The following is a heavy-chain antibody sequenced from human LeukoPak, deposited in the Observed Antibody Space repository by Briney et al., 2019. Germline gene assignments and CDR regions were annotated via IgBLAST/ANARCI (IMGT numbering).Heavy chain of an antibody. CDR3: ATRENRNWFDP. V-gene: IGHV5-10-1*01. Sequence: GESLKISCKGSGYSFTSYWISWVRQMPGKGLEWMGSIDPSDSYTNYSPSFQGHVTISADKSISTAYLQWSSLKASDTAMYYCATRENRNWFDPWGQGNRVMVSS. J-gene: IGHJ5*02. CDR2: IDPSDSYT. CDR1: GYSFTSYW. D-gene: IGHD1-14*01.